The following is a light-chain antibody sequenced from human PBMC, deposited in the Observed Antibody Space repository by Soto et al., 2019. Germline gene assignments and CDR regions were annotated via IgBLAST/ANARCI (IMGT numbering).Light chain of an antibody. V-gene: IGKV3-11*01. CDR1: QSVSSY. Sequence: EIVLTQSPATLSLSPGERATLSCRASQSVSSYLAWYQQKPGQAPRLLIYDASNRATGIPARFSGSGSGTDFSLTISSLEPEDFAIYYGQQRSNWPITFGQRTRLEIK. J-gene: IGKJ5*01. CDR3: QQRSNWPIT. CDR2: DAS.